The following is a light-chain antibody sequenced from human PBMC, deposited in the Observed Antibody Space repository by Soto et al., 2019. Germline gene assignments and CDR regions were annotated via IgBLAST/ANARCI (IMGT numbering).Light chain of an antibody. CDR2: GTS. CDR1: QSVSSSY. Sequence: EIVLTQSPGTLSLSPGERATLSCRASQSVSSSYLAWYQHKPDQAPRLLISGTSSRATGIPDRFSGSGAGTDFTLNISRLEPEDFAVYYCQQYGTTPWTFGQGTKVEVK. V-gene: IGKV3-20*01. J-gene: IGKJ1*01. CDR3: QQYGTTPWT.